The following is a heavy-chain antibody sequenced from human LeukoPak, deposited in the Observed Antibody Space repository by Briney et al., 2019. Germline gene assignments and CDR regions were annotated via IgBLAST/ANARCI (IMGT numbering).Heavy chain of an antibody. J-gene: IGHJ5*02. CDR1: GGTFSRYA. CDR3: ARGSSITIFGVVNKPNWFDP. Sequence: ASVKVSCKASGGTFSRYAISWVRQAPGQGLEWMGGIIPIFGTANYAQKLQGRITITADESTSTAYMELSSLRSEDTAVYYCARGSSITIFGVVNKPNWFDPWGQGTLVTVSS. V-gene: IGHV1-69*01. CDR2: IIPIFGTA. D-gene: IGHD3-3*01.